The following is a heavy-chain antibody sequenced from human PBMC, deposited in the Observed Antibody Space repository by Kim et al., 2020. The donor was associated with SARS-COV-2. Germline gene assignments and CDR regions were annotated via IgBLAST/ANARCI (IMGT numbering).Heavy chain of an antibody. V-gene: IGHV5-51*01. J-gene: IGHJ4*02. Sequence: YSPSFQGQVTISADKSISTAYLQWSSLKASDTAIYYCARGGFGGYFDCLDYWGQGTLVTVSS. CDR3: ARGGFGGYFDCLDY. D-gene: IGHD3-9*01.